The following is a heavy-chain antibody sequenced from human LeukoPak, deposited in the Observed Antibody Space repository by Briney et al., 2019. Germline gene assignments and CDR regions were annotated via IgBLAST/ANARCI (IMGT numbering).Heavy chain of an antibody. V-gene: IGHV1-8*03. Sequence: ASVKVSCKASGYTFTSYDINWVRQATGQGLEWMGWMNPNSGNTGYAQKFQGRVTITRNTSISTAYMELSSLRSEDTAVYYCARVDSSGWYKGYYYYYMDVWGKGTTVTVSS. D-gene: IGHD6-19*01. J-gene: IGHJ6*03. CDR3: ARVDSSGWYKGYYYYYMDV. CDR1: GYTFTSYD. CDR2: MNPNSGNT.